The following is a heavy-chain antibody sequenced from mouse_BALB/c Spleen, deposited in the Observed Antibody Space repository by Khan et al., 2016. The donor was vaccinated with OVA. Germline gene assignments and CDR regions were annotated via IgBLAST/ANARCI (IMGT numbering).Heavy chain of an antibody. Sequence: EVQLQQSGAELVKSGASVKLSCTASGFNIKDTYIHWVKQRPEQGLEWIGRIDPANGHTKYDPKFQGKATLTADTSSNTAYLQLISLTPEDTAVYYCTRPIYYYDALDYWGQGTSVAVSS. J-gene: IGHJ4*01. D-gene: IGHD1-1*01. CDR2: IDPANGHT. CDR1: GFNIKDTY. CDR3: TRPIYYYDALDY. V-gene: IGHV14-3*02.